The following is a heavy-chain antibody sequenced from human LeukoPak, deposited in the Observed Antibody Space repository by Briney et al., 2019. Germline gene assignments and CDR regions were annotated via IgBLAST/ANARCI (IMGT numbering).Heavy chain of an antibody. CDR1: GFTFSSYS. CDR2: ITSRSSPI. V-gene: IGHV3-48*02. Sequence: GGSLRLSCAASGFTFSSYSMNWVRQAPGKGLEWVSYITSRSSPIYYADSVKGRFTISRDNAKNSLYLQMNSLRDEDTAVYYCVKDPHALDYWGRGTLVAVSS. J-gene: IGHJ4*02. CDR3: VKDPHALDY.